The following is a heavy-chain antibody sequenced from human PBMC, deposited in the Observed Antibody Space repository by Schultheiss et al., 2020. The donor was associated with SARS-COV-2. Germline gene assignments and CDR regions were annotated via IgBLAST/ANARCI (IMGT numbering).Heavy chain of an antibody. D-gene: IGHD6-25*01. CDR3: ARDPRPFYGMDV. Sequence: GESLKISCAASGFTFSSYEMNWVRQAPGKGLEWVSSISSSGGHTYYADSVEGRSTISRDNAENSLFLQINSLRAEDTALYYCARDPRPFYGMDVWGQGTTVTVSS. J-gene: IGHJ6*02. CDR2: ISSSGGHT. V-gene: IGHV3-48*03. CDR1: GFTFSSYE.